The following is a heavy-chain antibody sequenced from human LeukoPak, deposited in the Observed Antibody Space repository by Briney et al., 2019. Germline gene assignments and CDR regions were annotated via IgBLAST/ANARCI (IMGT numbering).Heavy chain of an antibody. CDR1: GFTFCSYE. D-gene: IGHD4-11*01. Sequence: GGSLRLSCAASGFTFCSYEKNWVRQAPGKGLEWVSYISSSGSTIYYADSVKGRFTISRDNAKNSLYLQMNSLRAEDTAVYYCASSTRTRLQPDYWGQGTLVTVSS. V-gene: IGHV3-48*03. J-gene: IGHJ4*02. CDR2: ISSSGSTI. CDR3: ASSTRTRLQPDY.